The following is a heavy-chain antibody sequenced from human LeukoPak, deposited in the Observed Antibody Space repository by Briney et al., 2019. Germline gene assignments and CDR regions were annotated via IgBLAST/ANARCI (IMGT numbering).Heavy chain of an antibody. J-gene: IGHJ3*02. V-gene: IGHV4-39*01. D-gene: IGHD3-3*01. CDR2: IYYSGST. CDR1: GGSISSSSYY. Sequence: PSKTLSITCTVSGGSISSSSYYWGWIRQPPGKGLEWIGSIYYSGSTYYNPSLKSRVTISVDTSKNQFSLKLSSVTAADTAVYYCASDFWSGHDDFDIWGQGTMVTVSS. CDR3: ASDFWSGHDDFDI.